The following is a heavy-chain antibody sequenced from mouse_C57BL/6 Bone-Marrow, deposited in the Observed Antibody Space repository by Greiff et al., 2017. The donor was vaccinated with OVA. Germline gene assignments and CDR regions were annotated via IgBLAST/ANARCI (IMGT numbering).Heavy chain of an antibody. Sequence: EVQLQQSGPELVKPGASVKISCKASGYTFTDYYMNWVKQSPGKSLEWIGDINPNNGGTSYNQKFKGKATLTVDKSSSTAYMELRSLTSEDSAVYYCASQLGPWFAYWGQGTLVTVSA. J-gene: IGHJ3*01. V-gene: IGHV1-26*01. CDR2: INPNNGGT. CDR3: ASQLGPWFAY. CDR1: GYTFTDYY. D-gene: IGHD4-1*02.